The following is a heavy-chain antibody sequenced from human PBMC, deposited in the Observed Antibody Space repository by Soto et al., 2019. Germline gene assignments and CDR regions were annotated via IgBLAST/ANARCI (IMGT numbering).Heavy chain of an antibody. D-gene: IGHD4-17*01. CDR2: IYYSGST. J-gene: IGHJ4*02. CDR3: ARFVSSYGDSYFDY. CDR1: GGSISIGDYY. Sequence: ASETLSLTCTVSGGSISIGDYYWSWIRQPPGKGLEWIGYIYYSGSTYYNPSLKSRVTISVDTSKNQFSLKLSSVTAADTAVYYCARFVSSYGDSYFDYWGQGTLVTVSS. V-gene: IGHV4-30-4*01.